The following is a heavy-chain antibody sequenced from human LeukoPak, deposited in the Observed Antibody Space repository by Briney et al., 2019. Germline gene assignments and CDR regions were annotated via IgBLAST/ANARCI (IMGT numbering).Heavy chain of an antibody. V-gene: IGHV3-23*01. Sequence: GGSLRLSCAASGFTFSSYAMSWVRQAPGKGLEWVSAISGRGGSTYYVDSVKGRFTISRDNSKNTVYLQMNSLRAEDTAVYYCAGPRVMAPLDYWGQGTLVTAS. J-gene: IGHJ4*02. CDR1: GFTFSSYA. CDR3: AGPRVMAPLDY. CDR2: ISGRGGST. D-gene: IGHD3-16*01.